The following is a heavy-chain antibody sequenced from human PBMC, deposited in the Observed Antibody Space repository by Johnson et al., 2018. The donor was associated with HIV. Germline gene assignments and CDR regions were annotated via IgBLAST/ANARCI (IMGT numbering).Heavy chain of an antibody. CDR3: ASGQNAFDI. D-gene: IGHD3-3*01. CDR1: GFTFSNAW. CDR2: IKSKTDGGTR. V-gene: IGHV3-15*01. Sequence: VQLVESGGGLVNPGGSLRLSCAVSGFTFSNAWMSWVRQAPGKGLEWVGRIKSKTDGGTRDYAVPVKGRFTLSRDDSKNTLYLQMNSLRAEDTAVYYCASGQNAFDIWGQGTMVTVSS. J-gene: IGHJ3*02.